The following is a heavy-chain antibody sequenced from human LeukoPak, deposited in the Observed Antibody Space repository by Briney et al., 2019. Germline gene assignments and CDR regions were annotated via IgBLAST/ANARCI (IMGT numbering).Heavy chain of an antibody. Sequence: PSATLSLPFTGSGGSISRYYWSWSRRPPGKGVEGIGGNYYSGSTNYNPTHKRGGSISVDTYKNQFSLKLSSVTAADTAVYYCARSLDFDYWGQGTLVTVSS. D-gene: IGHD5/OR15-5a*01. J-gene: IGHJ4*02. CDR1: GGSISRYY. V-gene: IGHV4-59*01. CDR3: ARSLDFDY. CDR2: NYYSGST.